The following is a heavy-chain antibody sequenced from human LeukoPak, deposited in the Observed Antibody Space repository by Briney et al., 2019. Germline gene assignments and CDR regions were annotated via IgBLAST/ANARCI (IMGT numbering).Heavy chain of an antibody. V-gene: IGHV3-23*01. D-gene: IGHD3-3*01. CDR2: ISDSGGRT. J-gene: IGHJ6*03. CDR3: AKGSKGVVITRDYYMDV. CDR1: GFTFSNYD. Sequence: GGSLRLSCAASGFTFSNYDMSWVRQAPGKGLEWVSAISDSGGRTTYADSVKGRFTISRDNSKNTLYLQMNSLRAEDTAVYYCAKGSKGVVITRDYYMDVWGKGTTVTISS.